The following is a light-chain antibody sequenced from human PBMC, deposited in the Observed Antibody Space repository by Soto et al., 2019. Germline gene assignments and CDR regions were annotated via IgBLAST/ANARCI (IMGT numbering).Light chain of an antibody. CDR2: GAS. Sequence: DMQLTQSPSFLSASVGYRVTFTFESSQDISSYLAWYQQKPGKAPKVLIYGASTLQSGVPSRFSGSGSGTDFTLTISSLQPEDFGTYYCQQTYSTFVSFGGGTKVDIK. V-gene: IGKV1-9*01. J-gene: IGKJ4*01. CDR3: QQTYSTFVS. CDR1: QDISSY.